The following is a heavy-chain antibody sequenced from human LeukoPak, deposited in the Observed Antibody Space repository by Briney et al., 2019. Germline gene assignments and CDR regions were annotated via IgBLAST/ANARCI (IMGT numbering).Heavy chain of an antibody. CDR1: GFTFSSYA. J-gene: IGHJ4*02. D-gene: IGHD3-9*01. CDR2: ISGRGDST. V-gene: IGHV3-23*01. CDR3: AKDDLRYFDWLLFRGYYFDY. Sequence: GSLRLSCAASGFTFSSYAMSWVRQAPGKGLEWVSTISGRGDSTYYADSVKGRFTISRDNSKNTLYLQMNSLRAEDTAVYYCAKDDLRYFDWLLFRGYYFDYWGQGTLVTVSS.